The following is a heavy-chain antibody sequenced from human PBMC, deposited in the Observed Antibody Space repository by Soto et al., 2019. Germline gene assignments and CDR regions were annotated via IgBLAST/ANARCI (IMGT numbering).Heavy chain of an antibody. CDR1: GFTFSSYD. D-gene: IGHD2-21*01. CDR2: ISGSGGST. J-gene: IGHJ3*01. CDR3: AKGGTTYCGGDCYSNDAFAL. V-gene: IGHV3-23*01. Sequence: EVQLLESGGGLVQPGGSLRLSCAASGFTFSSYDMSWVRQAPGKGLEWVSAISGSGGSTYYADSVKGRFTISRGKSKNPLYLQMGSLRAEDTAVYYCAKGGTTYCGGDCYSNDAFALWGRGTMVGVSS.